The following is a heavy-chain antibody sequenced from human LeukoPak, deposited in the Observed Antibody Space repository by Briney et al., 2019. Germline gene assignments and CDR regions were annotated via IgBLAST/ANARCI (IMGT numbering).Heavy chain of an antibody. CDR1: GYTFTGYY. D-gene: IGHD6-19*01. CDR3: ARGIAVAGTTTVDY. V-gene: IGHV1-2*04. Sequence: ASVKVSCKASGYTFTGYYMHWVRQAPGQGLEWMGWINPNSGGTNYAQKFQGWVTMTRDTSISTAYMELSRLRSDDTAVYYCARGIAVAGTTTVDYWGQGTLVTVSS. J-gene: IGHJ4*02. CDR2: INPNSGGT.